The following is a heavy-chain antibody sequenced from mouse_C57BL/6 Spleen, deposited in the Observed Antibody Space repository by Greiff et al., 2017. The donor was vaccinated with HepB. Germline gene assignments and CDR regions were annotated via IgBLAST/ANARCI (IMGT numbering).Heavy chain of an antibody. Sequence: EVQLVESGGGLVQPKGSLKLSCAASGFSFNTYAMNWVRQAPGKGLEWVARIRSKSNNYATYYADSVKDRFTISRDDSESMLYLQMNNLKTEDTAMYYCVRHGDYGPAMDYWGQGTSVTVSS. CDR1: GFSFNTYA. CDR3: VRHGDYGPAMDY. D-gene: IGHD2-4*01. CDR2: IRSKSNNYAT. J-gene: IGHJ4*01. V-gene: IGHV10-1*01.